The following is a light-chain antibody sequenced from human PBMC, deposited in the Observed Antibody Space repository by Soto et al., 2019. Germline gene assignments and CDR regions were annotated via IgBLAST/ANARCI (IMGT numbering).Light chain of an antibody. CDR3: CSYAGSYTLL. CDR2: DVS. CDR1: STDVGAYNY. J-gene: IGLJ2*01. Sequence: QSVLTQPRSVSGSPGQSVTISCTGTSTDVGAYNYVSWYQVHPGKAPKLMIYDVSQRPSGVPDRFSGSKSANTASLTVSGLQAEDEADYFCCSYAGSYTLLFGGGTQLTVL. V-gene: IGLV2-11*01.